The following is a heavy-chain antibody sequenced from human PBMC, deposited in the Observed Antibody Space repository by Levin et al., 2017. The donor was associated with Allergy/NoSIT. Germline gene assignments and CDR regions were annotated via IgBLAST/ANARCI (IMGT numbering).Heavy chain of an antibody. CDR2: TRNKANSYTT. CDR1: GFTFSDYY. Sequence: GESLKISCAASGFTFSDYYMDWVRQAPGKGLEWVGRTRNKANSYTTEYAASVKGRFTISRDDSKNSLYLQMNSLKTEDTAVYYCARGPYYDSLTGYRYELAVWGQGTTVTVSS. J-gene: IGHJ6*02. CDR3: ARGPYYDSLTGYRYELAV. V-gene: IGHV3-72*01. D-gene: IGHD3-9*01.